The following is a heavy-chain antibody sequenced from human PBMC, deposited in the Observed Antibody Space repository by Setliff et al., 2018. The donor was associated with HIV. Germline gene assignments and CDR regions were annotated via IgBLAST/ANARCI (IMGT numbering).Heavy chain of an antibody. V-gene: IGHV3-48*03. Sequence: LRLSCAASGFTFSSYEMNWVRQAPGKGLEWVSYISSSGSTIYYADSVKGRFTISRDNAKNSLYLQMNSLRAEDTAVYYCARDRSSGWYLGYFDYWGQGTLVTVSS. CDR1: GFTFSSYE. J-gene: IGHJ4*02. CDR3: ARDRSSGWYLGYFDY. CDR2: ISSSGSTI. D-gene: IGHD6-19*01.